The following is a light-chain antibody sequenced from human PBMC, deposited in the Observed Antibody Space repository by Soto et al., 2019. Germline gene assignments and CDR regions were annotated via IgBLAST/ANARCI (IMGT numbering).Light chain of an antibody. CDR2: EVT. Sequence: QSVLTQPASVSGSPGHSITISCTGTSSDVGDYNYISWYQQQPGNAPKLIIYEVTNRPSGVSNRFSGSKSGNTASLTISGLQAEDEAEYFCTSYRGTTLGVLFGGGT. V-gene: IGLV2-14*01. CDR1: SSDVGDYNY. J-gene: IGLJ2*01. CDR3: TSYRGTTLGVL.